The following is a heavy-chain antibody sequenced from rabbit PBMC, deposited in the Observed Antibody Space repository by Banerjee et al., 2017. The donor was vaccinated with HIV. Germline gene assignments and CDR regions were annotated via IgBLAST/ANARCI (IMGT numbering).Heavy chain of an antibody. V-gene: IGHV1S45*01. CDR1: GFSFSSSQY. Sequence: QEQLVESGGGLVQPEGSLTLTCTASGFSFSSSQYMCWVRQAPGKGLEWIGCIYAGSSGSTYYASWAKGRFTISKTSSTTVTLQMTSLTAADTATYFCARSTGGDGGYDYASNLWGPGTLVTVS. J-gene: IGHJ4*01. CDR3: ARSTGGDGGYDYASNL. D-gene: IGHD6-1*01. CDR2: IYAGSSGST.